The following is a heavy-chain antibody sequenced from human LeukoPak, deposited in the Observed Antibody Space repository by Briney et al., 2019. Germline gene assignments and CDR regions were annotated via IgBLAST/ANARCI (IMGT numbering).Heavy chain of an antibody. V-gene: IGHV1-69*13. CDR1: GGTFSSYA. D-gene: IGHD2-15*01. Sequence: SVKVSCKASGGTFSSYAISWVRQAPGQGLAWMGGIIPIFGTANYAQKFQGRVTITADESTSTAYMELSSLRSEDTAVYYCARDRGGYCSGGSCYFDYWGQGTLVTVSS. CDR3: ARDRGGYCSGGSCYFDY. CDR2: IIPIFGTA. J-gene: IGHJ4*02.